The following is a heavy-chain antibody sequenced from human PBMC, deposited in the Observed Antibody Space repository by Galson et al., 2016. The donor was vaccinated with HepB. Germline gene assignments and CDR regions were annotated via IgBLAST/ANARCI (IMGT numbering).Heavy chain of an antibody. J-gene: IGHJ4*02. CDR3: ARGSAARSPFDY. V-gene: IGHV3-30-3*01. CDR2: ISYDGSNK. D-gene: IGHD6-6*01. Sequence: SLRLSCAASGFTFSSYAMHWVRQAPGKGLEWVAVISYDGSNKYYADSVKGRFTISRDNSKNTLYLQMNSLRAEDTAVYYCARGSAARSPFDYWGQGTLVTVSS. CDR1: GFTFSSYA.